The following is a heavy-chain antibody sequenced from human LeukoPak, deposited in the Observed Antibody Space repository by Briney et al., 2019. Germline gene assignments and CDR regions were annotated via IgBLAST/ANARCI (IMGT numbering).Heavy chain of an antibody. CDR2: IYPRDGSA. J-gene: IGHJ4*02. CDR1: GYSFTSNY. Sequence: ASVKVSCKASGYSFTSNYIHWVRQAPGQGLEWMGMIYPRDGSASYAQRFQDRVTVTRDTSTSTVHMELSGLRSEDTAVYYCARDQEGFDYWGQGTQVTVSS. CDR3: ARDQEGFDY. V-gene: IGHV1-46*01.